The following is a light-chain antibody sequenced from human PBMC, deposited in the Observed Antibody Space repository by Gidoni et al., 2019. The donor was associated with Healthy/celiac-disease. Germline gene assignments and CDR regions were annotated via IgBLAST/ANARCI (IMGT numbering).Light chain of an antibody. Sequence: DIQMTPSPSSLSASVGDSVTITCLASQSISSYLNWYQQKPGKAPKLLIYAASSLQSGVPSRFSGSGSGTDFTLTISSLQTEDFATYYCQQSYSTPVTFGQXTKVEIK. J-gene: IGKJ1*01. CDR2: AAS. CDR1: QSISSY. V-gene: IGKV1-39*01. CDR3: QQSYSTPVT.